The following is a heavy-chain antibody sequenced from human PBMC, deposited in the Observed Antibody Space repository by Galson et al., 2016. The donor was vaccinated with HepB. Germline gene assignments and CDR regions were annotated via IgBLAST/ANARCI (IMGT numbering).Heavy chain of an antibody. V-gene: IGHV3-48*02. CDR2: ISGSGSTI. D-gene: IGHD1-26*01. CDR3: ARDSRGIDGSYFGTVDY. CDR1: GFIFSDCS. J-gene: IGHJ4*02. Sequence: GSLRLSCAASGFIFSDCSMTWVRQAPGKGLEWISYISGSGSTIYYADSVKGRFTISRDNAKNSVSLQMNSLRDEDTAVYYCARDSRGIDGSYFGTVDYWGQGTLVTVSS.